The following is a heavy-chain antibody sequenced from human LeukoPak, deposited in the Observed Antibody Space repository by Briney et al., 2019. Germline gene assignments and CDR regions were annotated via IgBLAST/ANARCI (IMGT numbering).Heavy chain of an antibody. Sequence: PGGSLRLSCAASGFTVSSDYMSWVRQAPGKGLEWVSLLYSGGRTEYVDSVKGRFTIYRDNSKNTLFLQMNSLRVEDTAVYYCARVGCSGGVCYTQYFHHWGQGTPVTVSP. CDR1: GFTVSSDY. CDR3: ARVGCSGGVCYTQYFHH. V-gene: IGHV3-53*01. D-gene: IGHD2-8*02. J-gene: IGHJ1*01. CDR2: LYSGGRT.